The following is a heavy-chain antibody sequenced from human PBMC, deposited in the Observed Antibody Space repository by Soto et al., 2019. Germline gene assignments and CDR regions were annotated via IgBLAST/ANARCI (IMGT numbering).Heavy chain of an antibody. V-gene: IGHV3-11*01. J-gene: IGHJ6*02. CDR2: ISSSGFTI. D-gene: IGHD4-17*01. CDR3: ARNTKSAAGADYYGLDV. Sequence: QGQLVESGRDLVRPGGSLRLSCATSGFTFGDRYMSWIRQAPGKGLEWVSYISSSGFTIYYADSVKGRFTISRDNANDSLYLQMNSLRAEDTAVYYCARNTKSAAGADYYGLDVWGHGTTVIVSS. CDR1: GFTFGDRY.